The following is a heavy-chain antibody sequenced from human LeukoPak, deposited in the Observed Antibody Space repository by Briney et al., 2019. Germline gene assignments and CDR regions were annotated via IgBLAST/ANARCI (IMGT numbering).Heavy chain of an antibody. CDR1: GFTLSSSA. CDR2: ISSNGGST. Sequence: GGSLRLSCSASGFTLSSSAMHWVRQAPGKGLEYVSAISSNGGSTYYADSVKGRFTISRDNSKNTLYLQMSSLRAEDTAVYYCVKGGRCVGATVWSDIWGQATMVTVSS. J-gene: IGHJ3*02. CDR3: VKGGRCVGATVWSDI. V-gene: IGHV3-64D*09. D-gene: IGHD1-26*01.